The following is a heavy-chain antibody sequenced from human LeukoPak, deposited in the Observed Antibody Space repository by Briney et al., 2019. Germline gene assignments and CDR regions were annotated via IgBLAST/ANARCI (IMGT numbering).Heavy chain of an antibody. Sequence: ASVKVSCKASGYTFNNYGISWVRQPPGQGLEWVGWISAYNDNTTYAQKLQGRVTLTTDTSTNTAYMELRSMRSDDTAVYYCARSNYGAYGDAFDIWGQGTLVTVSS. CDR3: ARSNYGAYGDAFDI. D-gene: IGHD4-17*01. J-gene: IGHJ3*02. CDR1: GYTFNNYG. V-gene: IGHV1-18*01. CDR2: ISAYNDNT.